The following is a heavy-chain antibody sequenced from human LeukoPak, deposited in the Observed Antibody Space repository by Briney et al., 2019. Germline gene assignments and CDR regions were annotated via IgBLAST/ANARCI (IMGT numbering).Heavy chain of an antibody. CDR1: GFTFSAYV. V-gene: IGHV3-30*07. J-gene: IGHJ4*02. CDR2: ISYDGSEK. CDR3: ARDGFLGPVTAYLDY. Sequence: GGSLRLSCAASGFTFSAYVIHWVRQAPGKGLEWVAFISYDGSEKYYADSVKGRFTISRDNARNTLYLQMNSLRAEDTAVYYCARDGFLGPVTAYLDYWGQGTPVTVSS. D-gene: IGHD2-21*02.